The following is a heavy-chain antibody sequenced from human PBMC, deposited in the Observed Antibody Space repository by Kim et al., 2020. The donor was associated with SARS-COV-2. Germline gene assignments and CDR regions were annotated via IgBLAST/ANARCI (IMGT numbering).Heavy chain of an antibody. J-gene: IGHJ4*02. D-gene: IGHD5-12*01. V-gene: IGHV3-33*01. Sequence: GGSLRLSCAASGFTFSSYGMHWVRQAPGKGLEWVAVIWYDGSNKYYADSVKGRFTISRDNSKNTLYLQMNSLRAEDTAVYYCARGGGYSGYDFDYWGQGTLVTVSS. CDR2: IWYDGSNK. CDR1: GFTFSSYG. CDR3: ARGGGYSGYDFDY.